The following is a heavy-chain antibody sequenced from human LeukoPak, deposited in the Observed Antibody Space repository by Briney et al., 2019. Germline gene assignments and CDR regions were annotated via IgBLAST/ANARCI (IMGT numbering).Heavy chain of an antibody. V-gene: IGHV3-23*01. CDR3: AKDGIVVVPAAIGAHDAFDI. J-gene: IGHJ3*02. CDR1: GFTFSSYA. Sequence: PGGSLRLSCAASGFTFSSYAMSWVRQAPGKGLEWVSAISGSGGSTYYADSVKGRFTISRDNSKNTLYLQMNSLRAEDTAVYYCAKDGIVVVPAAIGAHDAFDIWGQGTMVTVSS. CDR2: ISGSGGST. D-gene: IGHD2-2*02.